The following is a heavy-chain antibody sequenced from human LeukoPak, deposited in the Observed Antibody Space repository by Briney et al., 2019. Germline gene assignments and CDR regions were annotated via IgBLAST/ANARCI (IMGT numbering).Heavy chain of an antibody. J-gene: IGHJ4*02. D-gene: IGHD6-19*01. CDR3: AKDPHAYSSGWYLWVD. CDR2: IGAGGRT. CDR1: GFTFSSYA. V-gene: IGHV3-23*01. Sequence: GGSLRLSCAASGFTFSSYAMSWVRQAPGKGLEWVPAIGAGGRTYYTDSLEGRFTISRDNSKNTLYLQMNSLRAEDTAVYYCAKDPHAYSSGWYLWVDWGQGTRVTVSS.